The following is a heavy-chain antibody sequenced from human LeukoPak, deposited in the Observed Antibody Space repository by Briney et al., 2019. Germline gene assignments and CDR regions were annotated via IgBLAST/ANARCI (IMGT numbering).Heavy chain of an antibody. CDR2: INPNNGGT. J-gene: IGHJ4*02. D-gene: IGHD2-21*02. CDR1: GYTFTGYY. V-gene: IGHV1-2*02. CDR3: ARGRVVVTATVPDY. Sequence: ASVRVSCKASGYTFTGYYMHWVRQAPGQGLEWMGWINPNNGGTNYAQKFQGRVTMTRATSISTAYMELSWLGSDDTAVYYCARGRVVVTATVPDYWGQGTLVTVSS.